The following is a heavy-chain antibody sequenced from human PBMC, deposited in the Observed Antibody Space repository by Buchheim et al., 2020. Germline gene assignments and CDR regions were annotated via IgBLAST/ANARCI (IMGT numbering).Heavy chain of an antibody. CDR2: ISGSGDST. CDR3: AKAVEMTGSGYGFDY. D-gene: IGHD3-22*01. J-gene: IGHJ4*02. V-gene: IGHV3-23*04. CDR1: GLTFRSYV. Sequence: VQLVESGGGLVQPGGSLRLSCATSGLTFRSYVMSWVRQAPGKGLEWVSAISGSGDSTYYEDSVKGRFTISRDNSKNTLNLQMNSLRAEDSAVYYCAKAVEMTGSGYGFDYWGQGTL.